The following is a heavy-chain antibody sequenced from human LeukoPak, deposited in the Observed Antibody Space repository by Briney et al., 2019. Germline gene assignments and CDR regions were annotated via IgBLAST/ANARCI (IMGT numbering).Heavy chain of an antibody. J-gene: IGHJ3*01. Sequence: SDTLSLTCTVSGASINSHYWSWIRQPPGKGLQWIAYLYYSGSNNFNPSLKSRLTISVDTSKNQFSLKLNSVTAADTAVYYCARSGSRPSGGAFDLWGQGTMVTVSS. CDR3: ARSGSRPSGGAFDL. V-gene: IGHV4-59*08. D-gene: IGHD1-26*01. CDR2: LYYSGSN. CDR1: GASINSHY.